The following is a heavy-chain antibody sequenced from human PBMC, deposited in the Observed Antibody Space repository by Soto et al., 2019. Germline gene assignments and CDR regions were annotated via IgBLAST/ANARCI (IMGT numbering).Heavy chain of an antibody. CDR2: ISGSGRST. V-gene: IGHV3-23*01. D-gene: IGHD2-2*01. J-gene: IGHJ4*02. CDR1: GFTFNNYA. Sequence: EAQLLESGGGLVQPGGSLRLSCAASGFTFNNYAMSWVRRAPGKGLEWVSAISGSGRSTYYADSVKGRFTISRDTSXNTVLLQMNSLRGEDTAVYYCAKDDAPAAPSTLDNWGRGTLVTVSS. CDR3: AKDDAPAAPSTLDN.